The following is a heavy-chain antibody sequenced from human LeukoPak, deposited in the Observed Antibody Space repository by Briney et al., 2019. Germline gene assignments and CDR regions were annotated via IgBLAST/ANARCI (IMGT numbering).Heavy chain of an antibody. CDR1: GYSFTTYG. CDR3: TRSQQVVYFDY. D-gene: IGHD2-15*01. CDR2: INTYNGNT. J-gene: IGHJ4*02. V-gene: IGHV1-18*01. Sequence: GASVKVSCKASGYSFTTYGISWVRPAPEQGLEWLGWINTYNGNTNYAQKLQGRVTMTTHTSTSIAYMELRSLRSDDTAGYYCTRSQQVVYFDYWGEGTLVTVSS.